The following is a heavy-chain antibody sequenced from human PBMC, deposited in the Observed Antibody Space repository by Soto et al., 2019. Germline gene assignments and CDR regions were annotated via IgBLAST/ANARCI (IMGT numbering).Heavy chain of an antibody. CDR3: ARTYSSSWSSFDY. D-gene: IGHD6-13*01. J-gene: IGHJ4*02. CDR2: INQSGGT. V-gene: IGHV4-34*01. CDR1: GGSFSGYY. Sequence: PSETLSLTCAVYGGSFSGYYWSWIRQPPGKGQEWIGEINQSGGTNYNPSLKSRVTISVDTSENQFSLKLSSVTAADTAVYYCARTYSSSWSSFDYWGQGTLVTVSS.